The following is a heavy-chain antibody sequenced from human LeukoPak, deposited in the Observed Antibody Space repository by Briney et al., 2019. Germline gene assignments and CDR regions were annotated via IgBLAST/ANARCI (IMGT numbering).Heavy chain of an antibody. Sequence: GGSLRLSCSASGFTFNTLSMHWVRQAPGKGLEYVSVISPDGGNTYYADSVKGRFTIARDNSMNTLYLQMSSLRPEDTAIYFCVRDLFGFDFWGQGTLVTVSS. CDR1: GFTFNTLS. CDR2: ISPDGGNT. J-gene: IGHJ4*02. V-gene: IGHV3-64D*06. D-gene: IGHD3-10*01. CDR3: VRDLFGFDF.